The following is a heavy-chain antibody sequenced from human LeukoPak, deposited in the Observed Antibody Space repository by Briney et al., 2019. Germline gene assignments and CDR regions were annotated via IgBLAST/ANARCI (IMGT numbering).Heavy chain of an antibody. Sequence: GESLKISCKGSGYSFTSYWIGWVRQMPGKGLEWMGIIYPGDSDTRYSPSFQGQVTISADKSISTAYLQWSSLKASDTAMYYCARARPKGYSGYDYGFDYWGQGTLVTVSS. CDR3: ARARPKGYSGYDYGFDY. CDR2: IYPGDSDT. CDR1: GYSFTSYW. J-gene: IGHJ4*02. D-gene: IGHD5-12*01. V-gene: IGHV5-51*01.